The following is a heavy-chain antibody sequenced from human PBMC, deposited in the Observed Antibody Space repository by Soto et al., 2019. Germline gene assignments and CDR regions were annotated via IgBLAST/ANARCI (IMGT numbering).Heavy chain of an antibody. CDR2: IHPSGGGT. CDR3: ARDRLAAAGTYYYYGMDV. Sequence: RASVKVSCKASGYTFTSYYIHWVRQAPGQGLEWMGIIHPSGGGTSYAQRFQGRITMTRDTSTGTVYMELSSLRSEDTAVYYCARDRLAAAGTYYYYGMDVWGQGTTVTVSS. CDR1: GYTFTSYY. V-gene: IGHV1-46*01. J-gene: IGHJ6*02. D-gene: IGHD6-13*01.